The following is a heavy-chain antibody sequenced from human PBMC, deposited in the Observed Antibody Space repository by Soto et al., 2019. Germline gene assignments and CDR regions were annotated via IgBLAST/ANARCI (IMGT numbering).Heavy chain of an antibody. V-gene: IGHV1-18*01. CDR1: GYTFTSYG. Sequence: ASVKVSCKASGYTFTSYGISWVRQAPGQGLEWMGWISAYNGNTNYAQKLQGRVTMTTDTSTGTAYMELRSLRSDDTAVYYCARDLITMVRGVINYYYYYGMDVWGQGTTVTVSS. CDR2: ISAYNGNT. CDR3: ARDLITMVRGVINYYYYYGMDV. D-gene: IGHD3-10*01. J-gene: IGHJ6*02.